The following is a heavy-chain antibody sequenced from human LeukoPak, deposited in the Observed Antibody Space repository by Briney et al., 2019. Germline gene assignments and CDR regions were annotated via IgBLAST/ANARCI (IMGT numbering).Heavy chain of an antibody. CDR1: GFTFSSYA. Sequence: EGSLRLSCAASGFTFSSYAMHWVRQAPGKGLEWVAVISYDGSNKYYADSVKGRFTISRDNSKNTLYLQMNSLRAEDTAVYYCARGDYYDSSGYYMGLYYFDYWGQGTLVTVSS. J-gene: IGHJ4*02. CDR3: ARGDYYDSSGYYMGLYYFDY. D-gene: IGHD3-22*01. CDR2: ISYDGSNK. V-gene: IGHV3-30*04.